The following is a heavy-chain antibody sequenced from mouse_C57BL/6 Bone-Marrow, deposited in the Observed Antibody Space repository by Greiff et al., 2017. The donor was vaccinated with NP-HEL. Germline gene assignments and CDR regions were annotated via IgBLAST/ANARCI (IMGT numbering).Heavy chain of an antibody. CDR2: IHPNSGST. Sequence: VQLKQPGAELVKPGASVKLSCKASGYTFTSYWMHWVKQRPGQGLEWIGMIHPNSGSTNYNEKFKSKATLTVDKSSSTAYMQLSSLTSEDSAVYYCARYLRLYAMDYWGQGTSVTVSS. J-gene: IGHJ4*01. CDR3: ARYLRLYAMDY. D-gene: IGHD3-2*02. CDR1: GYTFTSYW. V-gene: IGHV1-64*01.